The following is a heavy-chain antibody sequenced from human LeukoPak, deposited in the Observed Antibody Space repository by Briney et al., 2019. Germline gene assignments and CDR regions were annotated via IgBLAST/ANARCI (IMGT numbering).Heavy chain of an antibody. D-gene: IGHD1-1*01. CDR3: ATLQLERPSSIRSYYYYMDV. CDR2: FDPEDGET. CDR1: GYTLTELS. Sequence: AASVKVSCKVSGYTLTELSMHWVRQGPGKGLEWMGGFDPEDGETIYAQKFQGRVTMTEDTSTDTAYMELSSLRSEDTAVYYCATLQLERPSSIRSYYYYMDVWGKGTTVTVSS. V-gene: IGHV1-24*01. J-gene: IGHJ6*03.